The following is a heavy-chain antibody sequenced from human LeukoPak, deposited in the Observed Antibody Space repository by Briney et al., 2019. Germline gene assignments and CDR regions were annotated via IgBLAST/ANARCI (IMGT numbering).Heavy chain of an antibody. CDR3: ARTRGYSSGVFDY. J-gene: IGHJ4*02. V-gene: IGHV3-74*01. CDR2: ITNDGSST. CDR1: GLTFSSHW. D-gene: IGHD6-19*01. Sequence: GGSLRLSCAASGLTFSSHWMHWVRQAPGKGLVWVSRITNDGSSTTYADSVKGRFTISRDNAKNMLYLQVNSLRAEDTAVYYCARTRGYSSGVFDYWGQGTLVTVSS.